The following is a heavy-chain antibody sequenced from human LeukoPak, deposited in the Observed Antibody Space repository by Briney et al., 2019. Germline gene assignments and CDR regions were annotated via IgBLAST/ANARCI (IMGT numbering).Heavy chain of an antibody. V-gene: IGHV3-7*01. CDR1: GFTFSSYW. J-gene: IGHJ6*02. CDR2: IKQDGSEK. CDR3: ARKNDYYDSSGSPGGYYYYGMDV. D-gene: IGHD3-22*01. Sequence: PGGSLRLSCAASGFTFSSYWMSWVRQAPGKGLEWVANIKQDGSEKYYVDSVKGRFTISRDNAKNSPYLQMNSLRAEDTAVYYCARKNDYYDSSGSPGGYYYYGMDVWGQGTTVTVSS.